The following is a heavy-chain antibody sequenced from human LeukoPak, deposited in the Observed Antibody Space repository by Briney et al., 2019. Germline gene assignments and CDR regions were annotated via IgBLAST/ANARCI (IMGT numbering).Heavy chain of an antibody. Sequence: SETLSLTCAVYGGSFSGYYWSWIRQPPGKGLEWIGEINHSGSTNYNPSLKSRVTISVDTSKNQFSLKLSSVTAADTAVYYCARVPPMRVVVPAAKNYHYYYMDVWGKGTTVTVSS. J-gene: IGHJ6*03. CDR2: INHSGST. D-gene: IGHD2-2*01. CDR1: GGSFSGYY. CDR3: ARVPPMRVVVPAAKNYHYYYMDV. V-gene: IGHV4-34*01.